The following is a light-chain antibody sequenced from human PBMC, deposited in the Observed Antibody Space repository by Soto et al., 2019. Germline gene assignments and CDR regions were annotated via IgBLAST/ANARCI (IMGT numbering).Light chain of an antibody. CDR2: GVT. J-gene: IGLJ2*01. V-gene: IGLV2-14*01. CDR3: SSYTSSTTLSVV. Sequence: QSALTQPASVSGSPGQSITISCTGTSSDVGGYNYVSWYQQHPGKAPKLMIYGVTNRPSGVSNRFSGSKSDNTACLTISGLQAEDEADYYCSSYTSSTTLSVVFGGGTKLTVL. CDR1: SSDVGGYNY.